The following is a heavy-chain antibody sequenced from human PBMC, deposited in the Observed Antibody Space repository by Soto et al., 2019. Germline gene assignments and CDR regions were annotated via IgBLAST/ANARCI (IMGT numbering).Heavy chain of an antibody. J-gene: IGHJ3*02. CDR3: ARDRGHYCSSTSCYVVTDEDAFDI. CDR2: IYYSGST. CDR1: GSSISSGGYY. V-gene: IGHV4-31*03. D-gene: IGHD2-2*01. Sequence: SETLSLTCTVSGSSISSGGYYWSWIRQHPGKGLEWIGYIYYSGSTYYNPSLKSRVTISVDTSKNQFSLKLSSVTAADTAVYYCARDRGHYCSSTSCYVVTDEDAFDIWGQGTMVTVSS.